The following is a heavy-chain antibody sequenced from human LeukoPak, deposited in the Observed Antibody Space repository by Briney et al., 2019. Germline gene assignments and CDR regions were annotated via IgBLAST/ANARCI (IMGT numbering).Heavy chain of an antibody. D-gene: IGHD6-13*01. CDR2: IWFDGTKK. CDR1: GFTFSSYG. Sequence: GTSLRLSCAASGFTFSSYGMHWVRQAPGKGLEWVAIIWFDGTKKYYADSVKGRLATSRDNSKNTLFLLMDSLRGEDTAVYYCARDRGAGAPAGGYFDYWGQGTLVTVSS. V-gene: IGHV3-33*01. CDR3: ARDRGAGAPAGGYFDY. J-gene: IGHJ4*02.